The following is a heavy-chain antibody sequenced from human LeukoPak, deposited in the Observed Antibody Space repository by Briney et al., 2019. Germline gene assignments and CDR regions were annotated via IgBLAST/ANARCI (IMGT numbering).Heavy chain of an antibody. CDR3: ATDRDRYSNPNYYYYYGMDV. CDR2: FDPEDGET. Sequence: ASVKVSCKVSGYTLTELSMHWVRQAPGKGLEWMGGFDPEDGETIYAQKFQGRVTMTEDTSTDTAYMELSSLRSEDTAVYYCATDRDRYSNPNYYYYYGMDVWGQGTTATVSS. CDR1: GYTLTELS. J-gene: IGHJ6*02. V-gene: IGHV1-24*01. D-gene: IGHD2-15*01.